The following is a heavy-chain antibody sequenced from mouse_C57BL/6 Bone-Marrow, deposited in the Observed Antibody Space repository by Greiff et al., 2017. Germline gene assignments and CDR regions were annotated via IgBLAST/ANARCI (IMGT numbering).Heavy chain of an antibody. D-gene: IGHD1-2*01. CDR2: IYPRSGNT. CDR3: ARYRLFFDY. Sequence: VKLQESGAELARPGASVKLSCKASGYTFTGYGISWVKQRPGQGLEWIGEIYPRSGNTYYNEKFKGKATLTEDKSSSTAYMELRSLTSEDSAVYFCARYRLFFDYWGQGTTLTVSS. J-gene: IGHJ2*01. CDR1: GYTFTGYG. V-gene: IGHV1-81*01.